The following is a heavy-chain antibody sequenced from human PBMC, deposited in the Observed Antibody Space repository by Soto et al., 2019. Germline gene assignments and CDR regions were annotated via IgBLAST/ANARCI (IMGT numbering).Heavy chain of an antibody. Sequence: QVQLQESGPGLVKPSETLSLTCTVSGGSISSYYWSWIRQPPGKGLEWIGYIYYSGSTNYNPSLKRRVTISVDTSKNQFSLKLSSVTAADTAVYYCAREMTTVTTSGNFDYWGQGTLVTVSS. CDR3: AREMTTVTTSGNFDY. CDR1: GGSISSYY. J-gene: IGHJ4*02. CDR2: IYYSGST. D-gene: IGHD4-17*01. V-gene: IGHV4-59*01.